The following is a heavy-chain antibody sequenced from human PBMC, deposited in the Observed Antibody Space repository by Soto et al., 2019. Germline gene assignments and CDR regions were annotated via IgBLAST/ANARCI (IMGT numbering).Heavy chain of an antibody. D-gene: IGHD2-15*01. V-gene: IGHV3-23*01. CDR3: AKGGYCSGGSCYYLFKDYYYGMDV. CDR2: ISGSGGST. Sequence: KGLEWVSAISGSGGSTYYADSVKGRFTISRDNSKNTLYLQMNSLRAEDTAVYYCAKGGYCSGGSCYYLFKDYYYGMDVWGQGTTVTVFS. J-gene: IGHJ6*02.